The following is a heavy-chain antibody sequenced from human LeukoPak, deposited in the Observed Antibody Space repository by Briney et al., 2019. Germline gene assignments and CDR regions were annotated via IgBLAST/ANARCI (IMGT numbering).Heavy chain of an antibody. J-gene: IGHJ4*02. D-gene: IGHD2-2*01. CDR2: IKSKTDGGTT. V-gene: IGHV3-15*01. CDR3: TTEVGYCSSTSCYRGWFDY. Sequence: GGSLRLSCAASGFTFSNAWMNWVRQAPGKGLEWVGRIKSKTDGGTTDYAAPVKGRFTTSRDDSKNTLYLQMNSLKTEDTAVYYCTTEVGYCSSTSCYRGWFDYWGQGTLVSVSS. CDR1: GFTFSNAW.